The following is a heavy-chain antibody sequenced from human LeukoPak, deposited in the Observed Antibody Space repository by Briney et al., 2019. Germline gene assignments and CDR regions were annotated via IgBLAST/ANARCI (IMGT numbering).Heavy chain of an antibody. V-gene: IGHV4-61*02. CDR3: ATNSYGHYQYYYYMDL. CDR1: GGSISSGGYY. Sequence: SETLSLTCTVSGGSISSGGYYWSWIRQPAGKGLEWIGRVYTSGNTNYNPSLNSRVTISIDTSKNQFSLKLSSVTAADTAVYYCATNSYGHYQYYYYMDLWGKGTTVTISS. D-gene: IGHD5-18*01. J-gene: IGHJ6*03. CDR2: VYTSGNT.